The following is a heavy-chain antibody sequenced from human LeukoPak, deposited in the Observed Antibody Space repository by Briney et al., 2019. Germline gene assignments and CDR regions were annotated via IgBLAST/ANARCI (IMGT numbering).Heavy chain of an antibody. CDR2: IIPILGRA. CDR3: ARDQNDSEGAFEN. V-gene: IGHV1-69*04. CDR1: GGTFSSYA. D-gene: IGHD1-1*01. J-gene: IGHJ3*02. Sequence: GACVNVSCKASGGTFSSYAISWVRQAPGQGLERMGTIIPILGRASYAQNFQGRVTITAVTSTSTAYMGLSRLRSKDTSVYDCARDQNDSEGAFENWGQGTMVTVSS.